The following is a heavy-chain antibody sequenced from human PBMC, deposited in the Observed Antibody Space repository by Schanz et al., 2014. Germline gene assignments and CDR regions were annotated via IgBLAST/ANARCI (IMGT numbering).Heavy chain of an antibody. J-gene: IGHJ6*02. CDR2: ISGTTTYT. Sequence: QVQLVESGGGVVQFGRSLRLSCVASGFTFSDYYMSWIRQAPGKGLEWVSYISGTTTYTNYADSVKGRFTISRDNAKNSLYLQMNSLSADDTAVFYCAKGMGYCSGGTCYDYYYYGLDVWGQGTTVTVSS. CDR3: AKGMGYCSGGTCYDYYYYGLDV. CDR1: GFTFSDYY. D-gene: IGHD2-15*01. V-gene: IGHV3-11*05.